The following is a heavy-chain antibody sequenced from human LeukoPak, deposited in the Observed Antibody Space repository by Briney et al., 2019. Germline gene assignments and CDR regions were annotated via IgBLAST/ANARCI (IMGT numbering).Heavy chain of an antibody. D-gene: IGHD2-2*01. CDR1: GFTFSSYA. CDR3: ARNVVPAAHLALGFDY. J-gene: IGHJ4*02. V-gene: IGHV3-30*01. CDR2: ISYDGSNK. Sequence: PGGSLRLSCAASGFTFSSYAMHWVRQAPGKGLEWVAVISYDGSNKYYADSVKGRFTISRDNSKNTLYLQMNSLRAEDTAVYYCARNVVPAAHLALGFDYWGQGTLVTVSS.